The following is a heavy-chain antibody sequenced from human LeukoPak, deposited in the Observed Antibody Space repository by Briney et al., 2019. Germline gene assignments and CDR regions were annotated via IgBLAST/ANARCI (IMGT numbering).Heavy chain of an antibody. V-gene: IGHV3-21*01. D-gene: IGHD3-3*01. CDR2: ISSSSSYI. Sequence: GGSLRLSCAASGFTFSSYSMNWVRQAQGKGLEWVSSISSSSSYIYYADSVKGRFTISRDNAKNSLYLQMNSLRAEDTAVYYCARGIGRYTIFGVGRGSYGYYMDVWGKGTTVTVSS. CDR1: GFTFSSYS. CDR3: ARGIGRYTIFGVGRGSYGYYMDV. J-gene: IGHJ6*03.